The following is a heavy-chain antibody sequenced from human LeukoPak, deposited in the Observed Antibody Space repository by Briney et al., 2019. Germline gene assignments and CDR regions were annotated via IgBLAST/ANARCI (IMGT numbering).Heavy chain of an antibody. CDR3: ARHEDRNWYFDH. Sequence: SEALSLTCTVSGGSISSSYYYWGWIRQPPGKGLEWIGTIYYSGSTYYNPSLKSRVTISVDTSKNQFSLKLSSVTAPDTAVYYCARHEDRNWYFDHWGQGTLVTVSS. J-gene: IGHJ4*02. D-gene: IGHD1-1*01. CDR1: GGSISSSYYY. CDR2: IYYSGST. V-gene: IGHV4-39*01.